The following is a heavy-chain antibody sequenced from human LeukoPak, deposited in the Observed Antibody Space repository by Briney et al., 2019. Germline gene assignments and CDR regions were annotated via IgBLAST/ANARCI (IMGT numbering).Heavy chain of an antibody. CDR3: ARDRWELLTGPFDY. CDR1: GGSISSYY. Sequence: SETLSLTCTVSGGSISSYYWSWIRQPPGKGLEWIGYIYYSGSTSYKPSLKSRVTISVDTSKNQFSLKLRSVTAADTAVYYCARDRWELLTGPFDYWGQGTLVTVSS. J-gene: IGHJ4*02. V-gene: IGHV4-59*01. CDR2: IYYSGST. D-gene: IGHD1-26*01.